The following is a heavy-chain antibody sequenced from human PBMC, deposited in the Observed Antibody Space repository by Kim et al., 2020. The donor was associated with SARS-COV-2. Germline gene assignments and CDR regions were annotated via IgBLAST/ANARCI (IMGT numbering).Heavy chain of an antibody. D-gene: IGHD3-16*01. CDR2: ST. Sequence: STVSADPVKGRFTVSRDNSQNTLYLQMNSLRAEDTAVYYCAKRGGYLEYWGQGTLVTVSS. V-gene: IGHV3-23*05. J-gene: IGHJ4*02. CDR3: AKRGGYLEY.